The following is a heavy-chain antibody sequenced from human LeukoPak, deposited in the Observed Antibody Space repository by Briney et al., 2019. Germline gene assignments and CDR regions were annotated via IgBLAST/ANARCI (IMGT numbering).Heavy chain of an antibody. Sequence: PSETLSLTCTVSGGSISSYYWGWIRQPPGKGLEWIGSIYYSGSTYYNPSLKSRVTISVDTSKNQFSLKLSSVTAADTAVYYCARDSRVQSGYLFDYWGQGTLVTVSS. CDR1: GGSISSYY. J-gene: IGHJ4*02. V-gene: IGHV4-39*07. CDR2: IYYSGST. CDR3: ARDSRVQSGYLFDY. D-gene: IGHD5-12*01.